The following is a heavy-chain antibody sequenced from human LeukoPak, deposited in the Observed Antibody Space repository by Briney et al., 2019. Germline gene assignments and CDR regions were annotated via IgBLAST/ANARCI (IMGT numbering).Heavy chain of an antibody. J-gene: IGHJ3*02. CDR1: GFTFSAYD. Sequence: GGSLRLSCVASGFTFSAYDMNWVRQAPGKGLEWVSHITSSGSTIYYADSVKGRFTISRDNAKNSLYLQMNSLRAEDTAVYYCARPGYSSSWSAFDIWGQGTMVTVSS. V-gene: IGHV3-48*03. D-gene: IGHD6-13*01. CDR2: ITSSGSTI. CDR3: ARPGYSSSWSAFDI.